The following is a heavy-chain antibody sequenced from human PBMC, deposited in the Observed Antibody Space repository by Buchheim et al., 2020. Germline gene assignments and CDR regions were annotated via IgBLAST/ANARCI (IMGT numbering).Heavy chain of an antibody. CDR2: IYYSGST. CDR3: ARTPGLYSSGAPLGCYYYGMDV. D-gene: IGHD6-19*01. CDR1: GGSISSGDYY. V-gene: IGHV4-30-4*01. J-gene: IGHJ6*02. Sequence: QVQLQESGPGLVKPSGTLSLTCTVSGGSISSGDYYWSWIRQPPGKGLEWIGYIYYSGSTYYNPSLKSRVTISVDTSKNQFSLKLSSVTAADTAVYYCARTPGLYSSGAPLGCYYYGMDVWGQGTT.